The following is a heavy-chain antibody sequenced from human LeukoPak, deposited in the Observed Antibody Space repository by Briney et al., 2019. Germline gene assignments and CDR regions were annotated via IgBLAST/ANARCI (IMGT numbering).Heavy chain of an antibody. D-gene: IGHD2-21*02. CDR2: ISSSSSYI. V-gene: IGHV3-21*01. J-gene: IGHJ4*02. Sequence: GGSLRLSCAASGFTFSSYSMNWVRQAPGKGLEWVSSISSSSSYIYYADSVKGRFTISRDNAKNSLYLQMNSLRAEDTAVYYCARSRGPPYCGGDCYQIDYWGQGTLVTVSS. CDR1: GFTFSSYS. CDR3: ARSRGPPYCGGDCYQIDY.